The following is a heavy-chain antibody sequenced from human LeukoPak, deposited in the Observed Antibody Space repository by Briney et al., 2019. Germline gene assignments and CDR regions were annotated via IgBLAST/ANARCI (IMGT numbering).Heavy chain of an antibody. D-gene: IGHD6-13*01. V-gene: IGHV3-30*18. Sequence: HPWGSLRPSCATSGFTFSSYGMHWVRQAPGKGLGWGGGIPYDGSNKYYADSVKGRFTISRDNSKNTLYLQMNSLRAEDTAVYYCAKDLVPWAAAGTNWFDPWGQGTLVTVSS. CDR1: GFTFSSYG. CDR3: AKDLVPWAAAGTNWFDP. CDR2: IPYDGSNK. J-gene: IGHJ5*02.